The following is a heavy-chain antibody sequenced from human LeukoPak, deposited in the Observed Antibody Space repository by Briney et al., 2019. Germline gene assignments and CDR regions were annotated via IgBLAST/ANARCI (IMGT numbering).Heavy chain of an antibody. CDR2: ISWNSGSI. J-gene: IGHJ4*02. CDR1: GFTFDDYA. Sequence: GGSLRLSCAASGFTFDDYAMHWVRQAPGKGLEWVSGISWNSGSIGYADSVKGRFTISRDNAKNSLYLQMNSPRAEDTALYYCAKLGYSGYDFLEYYFDYWGQGTLVTVSS. D-gene: IGHD5-12*01. V-gene: IGHV3-9*01. CDR3: AKLGYSGYDFLEYYFDY.